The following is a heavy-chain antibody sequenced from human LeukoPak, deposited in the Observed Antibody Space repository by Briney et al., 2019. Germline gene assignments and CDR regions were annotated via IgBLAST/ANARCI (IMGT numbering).Heavy chain of an antibody. CDR2: IYSGGST. J-gene: IGHJ5*02. CDR1: GFTVSSNY. D-gene: IGHD3-10*01. CDR3: AREGRITMVRGVIGWFDP. V-gene: IGHV3-66*01. Sequence: PGGSLRLSCAASGFTVSSNYMSWVRQAPGKGLEWVSVIYSGGSTYYADSVKGRFTISRDNSKNTLYLQMNSLRAEDTAVYYCAREGRITMVRGVIGWFDPWGQGTLVTVSS.